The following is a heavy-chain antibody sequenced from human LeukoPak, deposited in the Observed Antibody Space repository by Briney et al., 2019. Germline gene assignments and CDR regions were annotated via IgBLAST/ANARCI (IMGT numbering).Heavy chain of an antibody. V-gene: IGHV3-7*01. CDR2: INQDGSEN. D-gene: IGHD3-10*01. CDR1: GFTFSDFW. CDR3: TKGRSNHY. Sequence: GSLRLSCAASGFTFSDFWMGWVRQAPGKGLEWVANINQDGSENYYVDSVKGRFTISRDNAKNSLYLQMNSLGAEDTAVYYCTKGRSNHYWGQGTLVTVST. J-gene: IGHJ4*02.